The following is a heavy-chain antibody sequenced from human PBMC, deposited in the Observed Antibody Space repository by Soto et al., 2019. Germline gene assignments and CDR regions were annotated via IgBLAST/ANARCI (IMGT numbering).Heavy chain of an antibody. CDR2: IIPIFGTA. J-gene: IGHJ5*02. V-gene: IGHV1-69*13. CDR1: GGTFSSYA. Sequence: ASVKVSCKASGGTFSSYAISWVRQAPGQGLEWMGGIIPIFGTANYAQKFQGRVTITADESTSTAYMELSSPRSEDTAVYYCAGMTPGNNWFDPWGQGTLVTVSS. CDR3: AGMTPGNNWFDP.